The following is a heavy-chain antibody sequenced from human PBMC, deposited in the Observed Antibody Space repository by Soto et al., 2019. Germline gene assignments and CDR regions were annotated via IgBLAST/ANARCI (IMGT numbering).Heavy chain of an antibody. J-gene: IGHJ4*02. CDR2: ISSNGGST. V-gene: IGHV3-64*02. D-gene: IGHD3-16*01. CDR3: ARGRDTFGGPFDY. Sequence: GWSLGLCCAASGVSVSSYAMHWVRQAPGKGLDYVSAISSNGGSTYYADSVKGRFTISRDNSKNTLYLQMGSLRAEDMAVYYCARGRDTFGGPFDYSGQGTLVTVSS. CDR1: GVSVSSYA.